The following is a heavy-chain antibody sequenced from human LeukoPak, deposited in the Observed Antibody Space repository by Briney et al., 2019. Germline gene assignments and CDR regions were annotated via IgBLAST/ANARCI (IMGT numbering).Heavy chain of an antibody. CDR2: IKSKTDGGTT. CDR3: TTSYYYDSSGYYYSYFDY. V-gene: IGHV3-15*01. D-gene: IGHD3-22*01. J-gene: IGHJ4*02. CDR1: GFTFSNAW. Sequence: GGSLRLSCAASGFTFSNAWMSWVRQAPGKGLEWVGRIKSKTDGGTTDYAAPVKGRFTISRDDSKNTLHLQMNSLKTEDTAVYYCTTSYYYDSSGYYYSYFDYWGQGTLVTVSS.